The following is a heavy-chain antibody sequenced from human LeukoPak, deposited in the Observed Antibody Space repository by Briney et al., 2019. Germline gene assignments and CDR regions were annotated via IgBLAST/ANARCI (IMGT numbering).Heavy chain of an antibody. CDR1: GGSISSGDYY. Sequence: SETLSLTCTVSGGSISSGDYYWSWIRQPPGKGLEWIGYIYYSGSTYYNPSLKSRVTVSVDTSKNQFSLKLSSVTAADTAVYYCARAAATLIDYWGQGTLVTVSS. CDR3: ARAAATLIDY. J-gene: IGHJ4*02. CDR2: IYYSGST. V-gene: IGHV4-30-4*01. D-gene: IGHD2-15*01.